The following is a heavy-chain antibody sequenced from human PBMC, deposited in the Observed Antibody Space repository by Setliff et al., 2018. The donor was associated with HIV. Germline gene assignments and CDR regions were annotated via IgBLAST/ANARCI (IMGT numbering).Heavy chain of an antibody. CDR1: GFTFGDYA. Sequence: GGSLRLSCTASGFTFGDYAMSWVRQAPGKGLEWVGFIRGKGYGGTTEYAASVKGRFTISRDDSKSIAYLQMNSLKTEDTAVYYCTTDLGGSYHGWNYWGQGTLVTVSS. V-gene: IGHV3-49*04. CDR2: IRGKGYGGTT. D-gene: IGHD1-26*01. CDR3: TTDLGGSYHGWNY. J-gene: IGHJ4*02.